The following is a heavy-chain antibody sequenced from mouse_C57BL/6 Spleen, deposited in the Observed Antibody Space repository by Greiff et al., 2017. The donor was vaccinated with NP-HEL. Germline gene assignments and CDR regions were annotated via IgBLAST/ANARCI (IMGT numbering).Heavy chain of an antibody. D-gene: IGHD1-1*01. J-gene: IGHJ2*01. CDR2: ISSGGSYT. Sequence: EVQVVESGGDLVKPGGSLKLSCAASGFTFSSYGMSWVRQTPDKRLEWVATISSGGSYTYYPDSVKGRFTISRDNAKNTLYLQMSSLKSEDTAMYYCAREDITTVVATDYWGQGTTLTVSS. CDR3: AREDITTVVATDY. V-gene: IGHV5-6*01. CDR1: GFTFSSYG.